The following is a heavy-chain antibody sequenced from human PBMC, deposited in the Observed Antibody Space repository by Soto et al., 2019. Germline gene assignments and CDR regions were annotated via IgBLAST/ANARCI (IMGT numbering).Heavy chain of an antibody. D-gene: IGHD4-17*01. CDR2: IHGDGTTT. J-gene: IGHJ6*02. Sequence: EVQLVESGGGSVQPGGSLRLSCAASGFTFSSYWMHWVRQAPGKGLVWVSRIHGDGTTTNYADSVQGRFTISRDNAKNTLYLQMNSLRVEDTAVYYCARDPVTTATNFYYYYGMDVWGQGTTVTVSS. CDR1: GFTFSSYW. CDR3: ARDPVTTATNFYYYYGMDV. V-gene: IGHV3-74*01.